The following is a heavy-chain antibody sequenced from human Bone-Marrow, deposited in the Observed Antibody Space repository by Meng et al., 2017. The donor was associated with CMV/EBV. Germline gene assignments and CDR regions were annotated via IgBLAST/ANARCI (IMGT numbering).Heavy chain of an antibody. J-gene: IGHJ4*02. CDR3: ARDNMLARGFDY. CDR1: GFTFSSYS. CDR2: ISSSSSYI. V-gene: IGHV3-21*01. Sequence: GESLKISCAASGFTFSSYSMNWVRQAPGKGLEGVSSISSSSSYIYYADSVKGRFTISRDNAKNSLYLQMNSLRAEDTAVYYCARDNMLARGFDYWGQGTLVTVSS. D-gene: IGHD3-10*02.